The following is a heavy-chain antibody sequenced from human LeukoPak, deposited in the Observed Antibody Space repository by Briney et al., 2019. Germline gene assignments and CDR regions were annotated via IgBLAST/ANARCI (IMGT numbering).Heavy chain of an antibody. CDR1: GGSLSSGSYY. J-gene: IGHJ6*03. Sequence: SETLSLTCTVSGGSLSSGSYYWSWIRQPAGKGLEWIGRIYTSGSTNYNPSLKSRVTISVDTSKNQFSLKLSSVTAADTAVYYCARDRWGSTQHPYYYYYYYMDVWGKGTTVTVSS. D-gene: IGHD5-24*01. V-gene: IGHV4-61*02. CDR3: ARDRWGSTQHPYYYYYYYMDV. CDR2: IYTSGST.